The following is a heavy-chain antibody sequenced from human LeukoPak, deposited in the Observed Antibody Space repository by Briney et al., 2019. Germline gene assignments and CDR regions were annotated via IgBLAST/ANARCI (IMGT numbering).Heavy chain of an antibody. CDR3: ASMGGDCPE. V-gene: IGHV1-18*01. Sequence: ASVKVSCKASGYTFTSYGISWVRQAPGQGLEWMGWISAYNGNTNYAQKFQGRVTMTRNTSISTAYMELSSLRSEDTAVYYCASMGGDCPEWGQGTLVTVSS. D-gene: IGHD2-21*02. CDR2: ISAYNGNT. CDR1: GYTFTSYG. J-gene: IGHJ4*02.